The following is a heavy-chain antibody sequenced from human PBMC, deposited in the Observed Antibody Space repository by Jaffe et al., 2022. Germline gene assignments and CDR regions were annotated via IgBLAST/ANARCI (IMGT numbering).Heavy chain of an antibody. V-gene: IGHV4-38-2*01. D-gene: IGHD4-17*01. J-gene: IGHJ5*02. Sequence: QVELQESGPGLVKPSETLSLTCALSGYFITSSYYWAWIRQAPEKGLEWIGAISHAGRTFYRPSLEGRVTISMDTSENHFSLELTSVTAADTAVYYCARIVRTDGDANKLRFDPWGQGTLVTVSS. CDR3: ARIVRTDGDANKLRFDP. CDR2: ISHAGRT. CDR1: GYFITSSYY.